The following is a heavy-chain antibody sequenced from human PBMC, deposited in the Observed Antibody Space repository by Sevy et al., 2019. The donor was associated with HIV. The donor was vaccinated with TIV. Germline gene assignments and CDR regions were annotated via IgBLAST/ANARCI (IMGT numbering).Heavy chain of an antibody. CDR2: ISYDGSNK. Sequence: GGSLRLSCAASGFTFTSYGMHWVRQAPGKGLEWVAVISYDGSNKYYADSLKGRFTITRDKSKNTLYLKMNSLRAEDTAVYYCAKAPRGYSYASFFDYWGQGTLVTVSS. V-gene: IGHV3-30*18. J-gene: IGHJ4*02. CDR3: AKAPRGYSYASFFDY. CDR1: GFTFTSYG. D-gene: IGHD5-18*01.